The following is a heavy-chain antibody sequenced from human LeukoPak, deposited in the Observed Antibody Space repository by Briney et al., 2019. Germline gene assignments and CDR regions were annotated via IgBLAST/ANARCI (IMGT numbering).Heavy chain of an antibody. J-gene: IGHJ4*02. Sequence: ASVKVSCKASGYTFTSYYMHWVRRAPGQGLEWMGIINPSGGSTSYAQKFQGRVTMTRDTSTSTVYMELSSLRSEDTAVYYCARGLGSYDSSELTWPMISFWGQGTQVTVSS. CDR1: GYTFTSYY. CDR3: ARGLGSYDSSELTWPMISF. D-gene: IGHD3-22*01. CDR2: INPSGGST. V-gene: IGHV1-46*01.